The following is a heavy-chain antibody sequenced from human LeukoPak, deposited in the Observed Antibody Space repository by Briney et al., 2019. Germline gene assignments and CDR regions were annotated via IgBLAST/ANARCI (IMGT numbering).Heavy chain of an antibody. CDR3: AGSSVERQQLARFDY. CDR2: INLSGDGT. Sequence: ASVKVSCKASGYTFISYYMHWVRQAPGQGLEWMGIINLSGDGTSYAQKFQGRVTMTRDTSTSTVYMELSSLRSEDTAVYYCAGSSVERQQLARFDYWGQGTLVTVSS. V-gene: IGHV1-46*01. D-gene: IGHD6-13*01. J-gene: IGHJ4*02. CDR1: GYTFISYY.